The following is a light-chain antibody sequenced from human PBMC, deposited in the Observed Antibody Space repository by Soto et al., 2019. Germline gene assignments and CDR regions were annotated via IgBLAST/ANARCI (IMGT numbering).Light chain of an antibody. Sequence: QSALTQPASVSGSPGQSITISCTGTSSDVGGYNYVSWYKQHPGKAPKLMIYEVSNRPSGVSNRFSGSKSGHTVSLTISGLQTEDEADYYCRSYTSSSTLVVFGGGTKLTVL. CDR2: EVS. CDR1: SSDVGGYNY. J-gene: IGLJ2*01. CDR3: RSYTSSSTLVV. V-gene: IGLV2-14*01.